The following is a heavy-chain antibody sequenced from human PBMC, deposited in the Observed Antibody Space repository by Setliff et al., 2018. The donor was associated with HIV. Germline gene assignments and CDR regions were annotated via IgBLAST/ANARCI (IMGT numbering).Heavy chain of an antibody. J-gene: IGHJ4*02. CDR1: GFTFSDYY. CDR3: ARCRWSHLADY. D-gene: IGHD2-15*01. CDR2: ITSTGSTR. Sequence: GGSLRLSCAASGFTFSDYYMTWIRQAPGKGLEWISYITSTGSTRKYADSVKGRFTISRDNAKRSLYLQMNSLAAEDTAVYYCARCRWSHLADYWGQGTLVTSPQ. V-gene: IGHV3-11*01.